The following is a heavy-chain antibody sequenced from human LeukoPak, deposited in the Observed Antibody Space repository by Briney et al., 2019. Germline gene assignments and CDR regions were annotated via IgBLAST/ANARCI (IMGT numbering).Heavy chain of an antibody. Sequence: PGGSLRLSCAASGFTFSSYGXXXXXQAPGKGXEXXXXXXXXGTNTXYADSVKGRFTXSRDNSKNTLYLQMSSLRAEDTAVYYCARDFCSGGSCYPDAFDIWGQGTMVTVSS. CDR2: XXXXGTNT. CDR1: GFTFSSYG. CDR3: ARDFCSGGSCYPDAFDI. J-gene: IGHJ3*02. V-gene: IGHV3-33*01. D-gene: IGHD2-15*01.